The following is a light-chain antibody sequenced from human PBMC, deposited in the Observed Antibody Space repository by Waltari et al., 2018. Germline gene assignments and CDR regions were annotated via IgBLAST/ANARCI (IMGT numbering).Light chain of an antibody. Sequence: EIVMTQSPATLSVSPGERATLSCRASQSVDNDLAWYHQAPGQAPRLLIYGASSRATGVPARFSGSGSGTEFTLTITSLQSGDFGIYFCQQYKEWPPWTFGQGTRVDTK. J-gene: IGKJ1*01. CDR2: GAS. V-gene: IGKV3-15*01. CDR1: QSVDND. CDR3: QQYKEWPPWT.